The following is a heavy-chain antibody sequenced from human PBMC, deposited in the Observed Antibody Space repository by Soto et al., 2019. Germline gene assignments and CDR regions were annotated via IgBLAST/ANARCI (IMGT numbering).Heavy chain of an antibody. CDR1: GYTFTSYA. V-gene: IGHV1-3*01. CDR3: ARPADRFLEWREAEAADAFDI. J-gene: IGHJ3*02. Sequence: ASVKVSCKASGYTFTSYAMHWVRQAPGQRLEWMGWINAGNGNTKYSQKFQGRVTITRDTSASTAYMELSSLRSEDTAVYYCARPADRFLEWREAEAADAFDIWGQGTMVTVSS. D-gene: IGHD3-3*01. CDR2: INAGNGNT.